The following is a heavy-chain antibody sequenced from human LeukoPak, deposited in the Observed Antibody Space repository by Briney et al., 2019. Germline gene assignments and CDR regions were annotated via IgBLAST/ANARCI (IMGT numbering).Heavy chain of an antibody. CDR2: INTPGGGT. CDR1: GFTFSSYA. D-gene: IGHD6-19*01. CDR3: VQGHSSGWYWLDP. V-gene: IGHV3-23*01. J-gene: IGHJ5*02. Sequence: GGSLRLSCAASGFTFSSYAMSWVRQAPGKGLEWVSAINTPGGGTYYADSVKGRFTISRDNSKNTLYLQMNSLRAEDTALYYCVQGHSSGWYWLDPWGQGTLVTVSS.